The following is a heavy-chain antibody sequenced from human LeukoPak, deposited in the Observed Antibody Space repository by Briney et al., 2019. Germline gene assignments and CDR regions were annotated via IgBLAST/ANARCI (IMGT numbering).Heavy chain of an antibody. CDR2: IHGDGSGP. Sequence: GGSLRLSCAASGFTFSGYWMHWVRQAPGKGLVWVSRIHGDGSGPIYADSVKGRFTISRDNAKNTLYLQMNSLRAEDTAVYYCARDGSLPDYWGQGTLVTVSS. CDR1: GFTFSGYW. V-gene: IGHV3-74*01. J-gene: IGHJ4*02. CDR3: ARDGSLPDY. D-gene: IGHD2-15*01.